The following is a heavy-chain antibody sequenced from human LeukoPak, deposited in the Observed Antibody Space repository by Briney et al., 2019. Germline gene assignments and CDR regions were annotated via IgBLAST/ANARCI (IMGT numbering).Heavy chain of an antibody. CDR1: GFTFDDYG. Sequence: GGSLRLSCAASGFTFDDYGMSWVRQAPGKGLEWVSGINWNGGSTGYADSVKGRFTISRDNAKNSLYLQMNSLRAEDTALYYCARCIGGYYYYYMDVWGKGTTVTVSS. CDR3: ARCIGGYYYYYMDV. J-gene: IGHJ6*03. CDR2: INWNGGST. D-gene: IGHD3-16*01. V-gene: IGHV3-20*04.